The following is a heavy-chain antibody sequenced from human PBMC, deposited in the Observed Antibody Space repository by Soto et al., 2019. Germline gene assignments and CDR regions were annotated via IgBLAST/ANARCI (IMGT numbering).Heavy chain of an antibody. J-gene: IGHJ3*02. Sequence: PSSTLSLTCTVSGGSMNDYYRSWILQRAGKGLEWIGRIFTSGTTNYNPSLKSRFTMSVDTSKNHFSLKLTSVIAADTAVYYCARREESSTYSYGVVALDIWGQGTMVTVSS. D-gene: IGHD3-3*01. CDR2: IFTSGTT. CDR1: GGSMNDYY. CDR3: ARREESSTYSYGVVALDI. V-gene: IGHV4-4*07.